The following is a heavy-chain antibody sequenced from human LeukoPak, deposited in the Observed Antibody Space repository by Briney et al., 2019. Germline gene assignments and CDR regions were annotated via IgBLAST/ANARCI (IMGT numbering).Heavy chain of an antibody. D-gene: IGHD3-16*01. CDR2: IHYSGDI. V-gene: IGHV4-59*08. CDR3: ARHITPWGWFDP. CDR1: GASISTSY. Sequence: SETLSLTCTVSGASISTSYWYWIRQPPGKGLEWIGYIHYSGDINYNPSLKSRVTISVDTSKNQFSLEVSSVTAADTAVYYCARHITPWGWFDPWGQGTLVTVSS. J-gene: IGHJ5*02.